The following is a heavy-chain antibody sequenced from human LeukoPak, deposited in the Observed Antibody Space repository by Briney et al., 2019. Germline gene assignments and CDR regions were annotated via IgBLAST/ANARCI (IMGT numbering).Heavy chain of an antibody. CDR1: GFTFSHYW. CDR3: VRAVVVAASYRFDP. Sequence: PGGSLRLSCAASGFTFSHYWMSWVRQAPGKGLEWVANIKQDGSEMHYVDSVKGRSTISRDNANNSLYLQMNSLRAEDTAVYYCVRAVVVAASYRFDPWGQETLVTVSS. J-gene: IGHJ5*02. D-gene: IGHD2-15*01. V-gene: IGHV3-7*03. CDR2: IKQDGSEM.